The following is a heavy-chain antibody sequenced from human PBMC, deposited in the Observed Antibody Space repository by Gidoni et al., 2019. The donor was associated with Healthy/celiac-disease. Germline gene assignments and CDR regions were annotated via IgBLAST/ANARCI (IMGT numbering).Heavy chain of an antibody. Sequence: QVQLVQSGAEVTKPGASVKVSCKSSGYTFTGYYMHWVRQAPGKGLEWMGWINPNRGGTNYAQKFQGRVTMTRDTSISTAYMELSRLRSDDTAVHYCARLIVVVPAAHKNWFDPWGQGTLVTVSS. CDR1: GYTFTGYY. CDR2: INPNRGGT. D-gene: IGHD2-2*01. J-gene: IGHJ5*02. CDR3: ARLIVVVPAAHKNWFDP. V-gene: IGHV1-2*02.